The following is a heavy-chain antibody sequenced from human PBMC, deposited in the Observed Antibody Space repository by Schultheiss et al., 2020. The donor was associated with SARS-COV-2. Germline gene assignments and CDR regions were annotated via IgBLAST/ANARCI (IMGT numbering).Heavy chain of an antibody. J-gene: IGHJ6*03. Sequence: GSLRLSCAVYGGSISSYYWSWIRQPPGKGLEWIGYIYYSGSTYYNPSLKSRVTISVDTSKNQFSLKLSSVTAADTAVYYCARGFVVVPAAGYYYYYMDVWGKGTTVTVSS. CDR3: ARGFVVVPAAGYYYYYMDV. D-gene: IGHD2-2*01. V-gene: IGHV4-59*12. CDR2: IYYSGST. CDR1: GGSISSYY.